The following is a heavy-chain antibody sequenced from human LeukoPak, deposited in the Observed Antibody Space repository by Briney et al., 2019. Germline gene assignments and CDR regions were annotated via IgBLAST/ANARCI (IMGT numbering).Heavy chain of an antibody. CDR1: GGSISSDENY. CDR2: IYYSGIT. Sequence: SETLSLTCTVSGGSISSDENYWSWIRQPPGKGLEWIRYIYYSGITYYNPSLKSRVSISVDTSKNQFSLKLSSVIAADTAVYYCARVLSGSESLYYFDYWGQGALVTVSS. CDR3: ARVLSGSESLYYFDY. V-gene: IGHV4-30-4*01. D-gene: IGHD3-10*01. J-gene: IGHJ4*02.